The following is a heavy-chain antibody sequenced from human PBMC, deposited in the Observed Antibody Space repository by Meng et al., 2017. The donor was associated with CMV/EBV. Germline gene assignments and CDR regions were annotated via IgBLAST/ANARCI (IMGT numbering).Heavy chain of an antibody. CDR2: IGTAGDT. CDR3: ARAEGGDYFDY. J-gene: IGHJ4*02. V-gene: IGHV3-13*03. D-gene: IGHD1-14*01. Sequence: GESLKISCAACGFTFSSYDMHWVRQATGKGLEWVSAIGTAGDTYYPGSVKGQFTISRENAKNSLYLQMNSLRAGDTAVYYCARAEGGDYFDYWGQGTLVTVSS. CDR1: GFTFSSYD.